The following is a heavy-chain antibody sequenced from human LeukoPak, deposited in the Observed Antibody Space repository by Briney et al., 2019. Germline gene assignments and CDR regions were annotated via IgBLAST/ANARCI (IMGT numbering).Heavy chain of an antibody. D-gene: IGHD4-23*01. CDR3: ARDSKTTVVTP. J-gene: IGHJ5*02. Sequence: PSQTLSLTCTVSGGSISSGDYYWSWIRQPPGKGLEWIGYIYYSGSTYYNPSLKSRVTISVDTPKNQFSLKLSSVTAADTAVYYCARDSKTTVVTPWGQGTLVTVSS. CDR1: GGSISSGDYY. CDR2: IYYSGST. V-gene: IGHV4-30-4*08.